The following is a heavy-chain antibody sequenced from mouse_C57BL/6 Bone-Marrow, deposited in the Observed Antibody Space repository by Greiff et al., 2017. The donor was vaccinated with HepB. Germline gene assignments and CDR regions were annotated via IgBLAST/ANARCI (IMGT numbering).Heavy chain of an antibody. CDR3: ARLDDYAMDY. Sequence: QVQLQQPGAELVKPGASVKLSCKASGYTFTSYWMHWVKQRPGRGLEWIGRIDPNSGGTKYNEKFKSKATLTVDKPSSTAYMQLNSLTSEDSAVYYCARLDDYAMDYWGQGTSVTVSS. J-gene: IGHJ4*01. CDR1: GYTFTSYW. CDR2: IDPNSGGT. V-gene: IGHV1-72*01.